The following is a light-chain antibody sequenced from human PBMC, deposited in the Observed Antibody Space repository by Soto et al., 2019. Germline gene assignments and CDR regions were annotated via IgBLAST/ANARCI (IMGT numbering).Light chain of an antibody. J-gene: IGLJ7*01. CDR2: EVT. V-gene: IGLV2-14*01. Sequence: QSALTQPASVSGSPGQSITISCTGTSSDVGGYNYVSWYQQHPGKAPKLMIYEVTNRPSGVSNLFSGSKSGNTASLTISGLQAEDEADYYCSSYTSTITLIFGGGTQLTVL. CDR3: SSYTSTITLI. CDR1: SSDVGGYNY.